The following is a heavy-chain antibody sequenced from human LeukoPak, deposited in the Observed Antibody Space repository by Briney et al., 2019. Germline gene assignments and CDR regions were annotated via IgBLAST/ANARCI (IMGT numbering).Heavy chain of an antibody. D-gene: IGHD2-2*01. CDR1: GFTFSSYA. J-gene: IGHJ4*02. CDR3: AKDDCSSTSCYFVY. V-gene: IGHV3-23*01. Sequence: GGSLRLSCAASGFTFSSYAMSWVRQAPGKGLEWVSAISGSGGSTYYADSVKGRFTISRDNSKNTLYQQMNSLRAEDTAVYYCAKDDCSSTSCYFVYWGQGTLVTVSS. CDR2: ISGSGGST.